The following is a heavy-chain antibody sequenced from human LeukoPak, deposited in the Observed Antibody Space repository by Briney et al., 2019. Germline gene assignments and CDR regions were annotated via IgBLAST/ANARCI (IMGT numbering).Heavy chain of an antibody. CDR2: INHSGST. CDR1: GGSFSGYY. V-gene: IGHV4-34*01. Sequence: SETLSLTCAVYGGSFSGYYWSWIRQPPGKGLEWIGEINHSGSTNYNPSLKSRVTISVDTSKNQFSLKLSSVTAADTAVYYCATKDSSSYYYGALDIWGRGTMVTVSS. D-gene: IGHD3-22*01. J-gene: IGHJ3*02. CDR3: ATKDSSSYYYGALDI.